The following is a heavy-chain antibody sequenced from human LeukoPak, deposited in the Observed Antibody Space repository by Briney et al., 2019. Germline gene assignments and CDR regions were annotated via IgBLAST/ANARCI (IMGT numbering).Heavy chain of an antibody. V-gene: IGHV4-34*01. CDR3: ARLKRISGSYSGGYYFDY. J-gene: IGHJ4*02. D-gene: IGHD1-26*01. CDR2: INHSGST. CDR1: GGSFSGYY. Sequence: SETLPLTCAVYGGSFSGYYWSWIRQPPGKGLEWIGEINHSGSTNYNPSLKSRVTISVDTSKNQFSLKLSSVTAADTAVYYCARLKRISGSYSGGYYFDYWGQGTLVTVSS.